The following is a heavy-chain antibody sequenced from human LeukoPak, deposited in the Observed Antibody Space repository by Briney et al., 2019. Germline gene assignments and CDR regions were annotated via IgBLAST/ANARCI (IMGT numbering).Heavy chain of an antibody. D-gene: IGHD3-22*01. CDR3: AMTYYYDSSGYFDY. V-gene: IGHV5-10-1*01. CDR1: GXIFTSYC. CDR2: IDPSDSYT. Sequence: GESLMISFQGSGXIFTSYCISGGRQLPGKGWEWMGRIDPSDSYTNYSPSFQGHVTISADYSISTASLQWSSLKASDTAMYYCAMTYYYDSSGYFDYWGQGTLVTVSS. J-gene: IGHJ4*02.